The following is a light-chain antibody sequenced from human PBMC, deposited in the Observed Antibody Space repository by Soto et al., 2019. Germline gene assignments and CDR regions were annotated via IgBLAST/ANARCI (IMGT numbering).Light chain of an antibody. J-gene: IGLJ2*01. CDR3: SSYTSSSTYVV. CDR2: EVS. V-gene: IGLV2-14*01. CDR1: ISDVGGYNY. Sequence: QSALTQPASVSGSPGQSITISCTGTISDVGGYNYVSWYQQHPGKAPKLMIYEVSNRPSGVSNRFSGSKSGNTASLTISGLQAEDEADYYCSSYTSSSTYVVFGGGTELTVL.